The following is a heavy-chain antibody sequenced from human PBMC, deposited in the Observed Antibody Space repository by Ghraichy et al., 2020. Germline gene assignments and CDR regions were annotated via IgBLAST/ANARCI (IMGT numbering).Heavy chain of an antibody. CDR2: TYYRSRWFN. Sequence: SQTLSLTCAISGDSVSSNSAGWNWIRQSPSRGLEWLGRTYYRSRWFNDYAVSVKSRMTINPDTSKNQFSLQLDSVTPEDTAVYYCAREGQSMVRGVTYYYGLDVWGQGTTVTVSS. V-gene: IGHV6-1*01. J-gene: IGHJ6*02. CDR1: GDSVSSNSAG. CDR3: AREGQSMVRGVTYYYGLDV. D-gene: IGHD3-10*01.